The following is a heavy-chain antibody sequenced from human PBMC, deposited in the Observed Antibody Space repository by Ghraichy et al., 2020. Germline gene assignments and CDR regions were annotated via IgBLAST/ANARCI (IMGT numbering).Heavy chain of an antibody. V-gene: IGHV4-31*03. CDR2: IFGNGNT. Sequence: SETLSLTCTVSGGSISNGGYYWNWIRQNPWKGLEWIGYIFGNGNTYYNPSLKSRVTISVDTSSNQLFLNLSSVTAADTATYYCAMSSWISGFDPWGQGTQVTVSS. D-gene: IGHD2-15*01. CDR1: GGSISNGGYY. CDR3: AMSSWISGFDP. J-gene: IGHJ5*02.